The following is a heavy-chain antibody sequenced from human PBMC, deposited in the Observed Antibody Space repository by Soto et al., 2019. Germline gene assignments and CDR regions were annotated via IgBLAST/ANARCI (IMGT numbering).Heavy chain of an antibody. CDR2: ISAYNGNT. CDR3: ARLEDCSGGSCYSTWFDP. V-gene: IGHV1-18*01. D-gene: IGHD2-15*01. Sequence: QVPLVQSGAEVKKPGASVKVSCKASGYTFTSYGISWVRQAPGQGLEWMGWISAYNGNTNYAQKLQGRVTMTTDTSTSTAYMELRSLRSDDTAVYYCARLEDCSGGSCYSTWFDPWGQGTLVTVSS. J-gene: IGHJ5*02. CDR1: GYTFTSYG.